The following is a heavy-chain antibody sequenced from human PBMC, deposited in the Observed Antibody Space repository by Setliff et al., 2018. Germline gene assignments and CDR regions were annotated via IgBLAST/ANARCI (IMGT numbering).Heavy chain of an antibody. D-gene: IGHD3-10*01. CDR2: FHTGGAT. Sequence: PSETLSLTCSASGGSISSGGFYWSWIRQSAGRGLEWIGHFHTGGATDYNLSLKSRVTISLDSSKNQFSLRLSSVTAADAAVYFCARESATIGEFPLYYFDKWGQGIPVTSPQ. J-gene: IGHJ4*02. CDR3: ARESATIGEFPLYYFDK. CDR1: GGSISSGGFY. V-gene: IGHV4-61*09.